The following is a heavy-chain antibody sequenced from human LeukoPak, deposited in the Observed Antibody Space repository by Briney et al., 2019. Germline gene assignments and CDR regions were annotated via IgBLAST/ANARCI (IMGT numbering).Heavy chain of an antibody. CDR2: IYHSGNT. CDR1: GGSFSGYY. J-gene: IGHJ5*01. V-gene: IGHV4-59*12. CDR3: ARDILRSDGYNFDS. Sequence: SETLSLTCAVYGGSFSGYYWSWIRQPPGKGLEWIGYIYHSGNTNSNPSLKSRVTISVDTTKNQFSLKLSSVTAADTAVYYCARDILRSDGYNFDSWGQGALVTVSS. D-gene: IGHD5-24*01.